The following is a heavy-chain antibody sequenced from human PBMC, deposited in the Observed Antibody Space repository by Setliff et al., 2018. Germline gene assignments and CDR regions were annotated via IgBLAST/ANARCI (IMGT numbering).Heavy chain of an antibody. V-gene: IGHV3-48*03. Sequence: PGGALRLSCAASGFTFSGYELNWVRQAPGKGLEWISYIGNGGGAVNYADSAKGRFTISRDNAKNSLYLLMKSVRVDDTAVYYCARSINGYQQRYDIWGQGALVTVSS. CDR2: IGNGGGAV. J-gene: IGHJ4*02. D-gene: IGHD3-22*01. CDR3: ARSINGYQQRYDI. CDR1: GFTFSGYE.